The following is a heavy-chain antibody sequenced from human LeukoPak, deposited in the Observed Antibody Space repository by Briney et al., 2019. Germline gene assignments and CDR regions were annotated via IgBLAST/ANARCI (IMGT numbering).Heavy chain of an antibody. V-gene: IGHV3-48*03. CDR3: ARGTSTAYFQLYFAS. D-gene: IGHD3-9*01. J-gene: IGHJ4*02. CDR2: ISSSGSTI. CDR1: GFTVSSYE. Sequence: GGSLRLSCAASGFTVSSYEMNWVRQAPGKGLEWISYISSSGSTIYYADSVKGRFTISRDNAKNSVYLQMNSLRAEDTAVYYCARGTSTAYFQLYFASWGQGTLVTVSS.